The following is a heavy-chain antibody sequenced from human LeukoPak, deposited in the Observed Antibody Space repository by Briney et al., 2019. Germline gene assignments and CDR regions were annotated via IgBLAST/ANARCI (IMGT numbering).Heavy chain of an antibody. CDR3: NGDYYGSGSYRGGVPFDY. CDR1: GFTFSSYR. V-gene: IGHV3-7*01. Sequence: GGSLRLSCAASGFTFSSYRMSWVRQAPGKGLEWVANIKQDGSEKYYVDSVKGQFTISRDNAKNSLYLQMNSLRAEDTAVYYCNGDYYGSGSYRGGVPFDYWGQGTLVTVSS. D-gene: IGHD3-10*01. CDR2: IKQDGSEK. J-gene: IGHJ4*02.